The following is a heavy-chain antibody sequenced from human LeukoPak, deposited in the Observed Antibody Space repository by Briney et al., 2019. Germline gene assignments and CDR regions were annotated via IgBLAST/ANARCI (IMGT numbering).Heavy chain of an antibody. CDR1: GFTFSSNG. CDR2: TRYDESKT. CDR3: AKARYSESPALDF. Sequence: GGSLRLSCAASGFTFSSNGMHWVRQTPGKGLDWVAFTRYDESKTFYGDSVRGRFTISRDNSKNTLYLQMNSLTTDDSAVYYCAKARYSESPALDFWGQGTLVTVSS. D-gene: IGHD1-26*01. J-gene: IGHJ4*02. V-gene: IGHV3-30*02.